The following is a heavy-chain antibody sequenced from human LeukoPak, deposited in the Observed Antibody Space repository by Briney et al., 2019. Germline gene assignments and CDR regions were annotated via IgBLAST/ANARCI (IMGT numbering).Heavy chain of an antibody. CDR1: GFTFSSSYW. J-gene: IGHJ4*02. Sequence: PGGSLRLSCADSGFTFSSSYWLTWVRQAPGKGLEWVANINLDGTEKYYVDSVKGRFTISRDNAKNPLYLQMNSLRAEDTAVYYCASPVPGYWGQGTLVAVSS. CDR3: ASPVPGY. V-gene: IGHV3-7*01. CDR2: INLDGTEK.